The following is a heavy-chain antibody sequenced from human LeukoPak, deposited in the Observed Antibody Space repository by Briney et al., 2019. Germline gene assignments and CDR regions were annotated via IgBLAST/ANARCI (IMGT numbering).Heavy chain of an antibody. CDR2: IRYDGSNK. CDR3: ARTSGYDPTNFDY. D-gene: IGHD5-12*01. Sequence: GGSLRLSCAASGFTFSSYGMPWVRQAPGKGLEWVAFIRYDGSNKYYADSAKGRFTISRDNSKNTLYLQMNSLRAEDTAVYYCARTSGYDPTNFDYWGQGTLVTVSS. V-gene: IGHV3-30*02. J-gene: IGHJ4*02. CDR1: GFTFSSYG.